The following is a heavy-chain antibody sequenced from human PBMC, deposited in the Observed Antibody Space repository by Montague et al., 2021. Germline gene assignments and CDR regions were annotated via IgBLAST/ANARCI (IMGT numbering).Heavy chain of an antibody. CDR2: IYDSGTT. Sequence: SETLSLTRTVTGGSISEFYWSWIRQSPEKGLEWIGYIYDSGTTNYNPSLKSRVTISADTSMNQFSLNLRSVTAADTAVYFCSRRLGIRAPFDYWGQGTLVTVSS. CDR1: GGSISEFY. V-gene: IGHV4-59*08. CDR3: SRRLGIRAPFDY. J-gene: IGHJ4*02. D-gene: IGHD7-27*01.